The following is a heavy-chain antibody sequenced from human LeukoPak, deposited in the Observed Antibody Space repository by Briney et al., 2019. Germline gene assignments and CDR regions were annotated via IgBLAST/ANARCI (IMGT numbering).Heavy chain of an antibody. Sequence: SETLSLTCTVSGGSISSYYWSWIRQPPGKGLEWIGEFNHSGSTNYNPSLKSRVTISVDTSKNQFSLKLSSVTAADTAVYYCARGFSRGGSGSYSWFDYWGQGTLVTVSS. CDR3: ARGFSRGGSGSYSWFDY. J-gene: IGHJ4*02. CDR2: FNHSGST. CDR1: GGSISSYY. V-gene: IGHV4-34*01. D-gene: IGHD3-10*01.